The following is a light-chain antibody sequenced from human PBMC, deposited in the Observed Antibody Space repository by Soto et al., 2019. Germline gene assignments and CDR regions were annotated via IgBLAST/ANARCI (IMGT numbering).Light chain of an antibody. CDR3: QHYGTSFSLT. V-gene: IGKV3-20*01. CDR2: GAS. Sequence: EIVLTQSPGTLSSSPGERATLSCWASQSVGTNFLAWYQKKPAQAPRLVIYGASSRATGIPDRFSGSGSGTDFTLTISRLEPEDFAVYYCQHYGTSFSLTFGGGTKVEIK. CDR1: QSVGTNF. J-gene: IGKJ4*01.